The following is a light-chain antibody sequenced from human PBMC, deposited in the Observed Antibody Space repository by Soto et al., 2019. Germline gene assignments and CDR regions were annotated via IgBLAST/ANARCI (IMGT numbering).Light chain of an antibody. CDR3: QQYGSSPLT. V-gene: IGKV3-20*01. CDR1: QSVSSSF. J-gene: IGKJ4*01. CDR2: GAS. Sequence: EIVLTQSPGTLSLSPGERATLSCRASQSVSSSFLAWYQQKPGQAPRLLIYGASSRATGIPDRFSGSGSGTDFTLTISRLEPEDVAVYYCQQYGSSPLTFGGGTKGAIK.